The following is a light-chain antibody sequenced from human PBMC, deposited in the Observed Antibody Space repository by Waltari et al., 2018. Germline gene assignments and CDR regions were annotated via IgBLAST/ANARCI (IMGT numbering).Light chain of an antibody. CDR3: SSYTSSSTLCV. J-gene: IGLJ1*01. CDR1: SSDVGGYNY. V-gene: IGLV2-14*01. CDR2: EVS. Sequence: QSALTQPASVSGSPGQSITISCTGTSSDVGGYNYVSWYQQHPGKAPKLMIYEVSNRPSGVSNLFSGSKSGNTASLTISGLQAEDEADYYCSSYTSSSTLCVFGTGTKVTVL.